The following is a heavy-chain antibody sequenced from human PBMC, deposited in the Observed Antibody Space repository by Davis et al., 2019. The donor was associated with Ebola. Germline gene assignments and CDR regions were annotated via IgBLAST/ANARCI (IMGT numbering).Heavy chain of an antibody. V-gene: IGHV1-69*13. D-gene: IGHD1-26*01. CDR1: GGTFSSYA. J-gene: IGHJ3*02. Sequence: SVKVSCKASGGTFSSYAISWVRQAPGQGLEWMEGIIPIFGTANYAQKFQGRVTITADESTSTAYMELSSLRSEDTAVYYCARFLVGGGHDAFDIWGQGTMVTVSS. CDR2: IIPIFGTA. CDR3: ARFLVGGGHDAFDI.